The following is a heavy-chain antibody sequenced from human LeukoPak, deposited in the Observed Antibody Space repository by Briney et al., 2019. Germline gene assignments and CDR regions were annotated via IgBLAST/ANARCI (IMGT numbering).Heavy chain of an antibody. CDR1: GGTFSSYT. J-gene: IGHJ4*02. CDR2: IIPILSIA. CDR3: ARDGYDFWSGPSYFDY. V-gene: IGHV1-69*04. Sequence: SVKVSCKASGGTFSSYTISWVRQAPGQGLEWMGRIIPILSIANYAQKFQGRVTITADKSTSTAYMELSSLRSEDTAVYYCARDGYDFWSGPSYFDYWGQGTLVTVSS. D-gene: IGHD3-3*01.